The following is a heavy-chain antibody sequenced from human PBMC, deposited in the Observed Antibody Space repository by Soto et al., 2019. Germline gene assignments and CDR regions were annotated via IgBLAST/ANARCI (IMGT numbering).Heavy chain of an antibody. CDR1: GFTFSSYW. CDR2: INSDGSST. CDR3: ARVVWAAAGYYYGMDV. Sequence: GGSLRLSCAASGFTFSSYWMHWVRQAPGKGLVWVSRINSDGSSTSYADSVKGRFTISRDNAKNTLYLQMNSLRAEDTAVYYCARVVWAAAGYYYGMDVWGQGTTVTVSS. J-gene: IGHJ6*02. V-gene: IGHV3-74*01. D-gene: IGHD6-13*01.